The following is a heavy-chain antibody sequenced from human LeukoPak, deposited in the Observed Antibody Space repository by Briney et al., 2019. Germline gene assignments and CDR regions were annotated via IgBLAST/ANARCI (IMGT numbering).Heavy chain of an antibody. V-gene: IGHV3-23*01. CDR1: GFTFSTYA. CDR2: ISGSGVGT. Sequence: GGSLRLSCAASGFTFSTYAMSWVRQAQGKGLEWVSAISGSGVGTYYADSVKGRFTISRDNSKNTLFLQMNSLRAEDTAVYYYAHNSSAWSFDSWGQGTLVTVSS. CDR3: AHNSSAWSFDS. D-gene: IGHD6-19*01. J-gene: IGHJ4*02.